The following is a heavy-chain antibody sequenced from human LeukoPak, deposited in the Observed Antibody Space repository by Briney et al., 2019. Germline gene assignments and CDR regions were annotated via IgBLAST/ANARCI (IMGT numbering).Heavy chain of an antibody. CDR3: ARGSSSGWYYFDY. D-gene: IGHD6-19*01. Sequence: SETLSLTCTVSGGSISSYYWSWIRQPPGKGLEWIGYIYYSGSTNYNPSLKSRVAISVDTSKNQFSLKLSSVTAADTAVYYCARGSSSGWYYFDYWGQGTLVTVSS. J-gene: IGHJ4*02. CDR2: IYYSGST. V-gene: IGHV4-59*01. CDR1: GGSISSYY.